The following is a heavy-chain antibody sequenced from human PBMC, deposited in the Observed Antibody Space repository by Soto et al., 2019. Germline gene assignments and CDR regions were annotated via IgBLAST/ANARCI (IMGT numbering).Heavy chain of an antibody. J-gene: IGHJ5*02. CDR1: GGSISSYY. D-gene: IGHD3-3*01. CDR2: IYYSGST. Sequence: SETLSLTCTVSGGSISSYYWSWIRQPPGKGLERIGYIYYSGSTNYNPSLKSRVTISVDTSKNQFSLKLISVTAADTAVYYCARVSPKRFLEWLGVFDPWGQGTLVTVSS. CDR3: ARVSPKRFLEWLGVFDP. V-gene: IGHV4-59*01.